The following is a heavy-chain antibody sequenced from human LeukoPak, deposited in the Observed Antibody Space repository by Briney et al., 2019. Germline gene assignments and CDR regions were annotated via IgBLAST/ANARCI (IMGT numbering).Heavy chain of an antibody. V-gene: IGHV1-2*06. CDR3: ARVRSGSFYFAFDI. CDR2: INPNSGGT. D-gene: IGHD1-26*01. J-gene: IGHJ3*02. Sequence: ASVKVSCKASGYTFIGHYLHWVRQAPGQGLEWMGQINPNSGGTNYAQKCQGRFTMTSDTSISTAYMDVSKLTSDDTAVYYCARVRSGSFYFAFDIWGQGTMVTVSS. CDR1: GYTFIGHY.